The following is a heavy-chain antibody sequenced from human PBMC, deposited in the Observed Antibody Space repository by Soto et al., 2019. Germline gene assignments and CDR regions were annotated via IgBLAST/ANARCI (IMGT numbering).Heavy chain of an antibody. CDR3: AKVGGSYSTGFDP. D-gene: IGHD1-26*01. CDR2: IIPILGIA. CDR1: GGTFSSYT. J-gene: IGHJ5*02. Sequence: QVQLVQSGAEVKKPGSSVKVSCKASGGTFSSYTISWVRQAPGQGLEWMGRIIPILGIANYAQKFQGRVTITADKSTSTAYMELNSLRAEDTAVYYCAKVGGSYSTGFDPWGQGTLVTVSS. V-gene: IGHV1-69*02.